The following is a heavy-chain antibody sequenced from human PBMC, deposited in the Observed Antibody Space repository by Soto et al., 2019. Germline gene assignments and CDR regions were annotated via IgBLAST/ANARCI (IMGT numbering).Heavy chain of an antibody. D-gene: IGHD3-3*02. Sequence: SETLSLTCAVYGGSFSGYYWSWIRQPPGKGLEWIGEINHSGSTNYNPSLKSRVTISVDTSKNQFSLKLSSVTAADTAVYYCARGAISSPNWFDPWGQGTLVTVSS. J-gene: IGHJ5*02. V-gene: IGHV4-34*01. CDR1: GGSFSGYY. CDR2: INHSGST. CDR3: ARGAISSPNWFDP.